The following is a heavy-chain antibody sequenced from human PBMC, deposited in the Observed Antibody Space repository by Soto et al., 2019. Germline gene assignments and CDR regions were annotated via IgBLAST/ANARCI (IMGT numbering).Heavy chain of an antibody. J-gene: IGHJ4*02. CDR3: AKDQASGQGSFDS. V-gene: IGHV3-30*18. CDR2: ISYDGSNQ. Sequence: PGGSLRLSCAASGFTFSGYAMHWVRQAPGKGLAWVALISYDGSNQYYADSVKGRFTISRDNSKNTLFLQMNSLRADDTAVYYCAKDQASGQGSFDSWGQGTLVTVSS. CDR1: GFTFSGYA.